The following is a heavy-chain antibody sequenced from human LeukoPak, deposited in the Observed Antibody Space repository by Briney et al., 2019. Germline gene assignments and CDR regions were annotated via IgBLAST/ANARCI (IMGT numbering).Heavy chain of an antibody. V-gene: IGHV3-48*03. Sequence: GGSLRLSCAASGFTFSSYEMNWVRQAPGKGLEWVSYISSSGSTIYYADSVKGRFTISRDNAKNSLYLQMNSLRAEDTALYYCAKDIGYYDSSGYYVGYFDYWGQGTLVTVSS. J-gene: IGHJ4*02. D-gene: IGHD3-22*01. CDR2: ISSSGSTI. CDR3: AKDIGYYDSSGYYVGYFDY. CDR1: GFTFSSYE.